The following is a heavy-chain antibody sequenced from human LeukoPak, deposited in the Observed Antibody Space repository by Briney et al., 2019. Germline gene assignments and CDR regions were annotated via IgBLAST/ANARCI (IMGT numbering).Heavy chain of an antibody. D-gene: IGHD6-19*01. Sequence: SETLSLTCTVSGGSISSYYWSWIRQPPGKGLEWIGYIYYSGSTNYNPSLKSRVTISVDTSKNQFSLKLSSVTAADTAVYYCAREGMTAVAGTRTITSFFDYWGQGTLVTVSS. CDR2: IYYSGST. J-gene: IGHJ4*02. V-gene: IGHV4-59*01. CDR3: AREGMTAVAGTRTITSFFDY. CDR1: GGSISSYY.